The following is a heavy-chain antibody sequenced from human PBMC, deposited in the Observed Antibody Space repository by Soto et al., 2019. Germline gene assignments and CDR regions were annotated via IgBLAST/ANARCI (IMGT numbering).Heavy chain of an antibody. CDR3: ARGGRFAVADTDY. CDR1: GYSFTNYG. V-gene: IGHV1-18*01. Sequence: QVQLVQSGVEVKKPGASVKVSCKASGYSFTNYGITWVRQAPGQGLEWLGWISGYNGNTIYAQKFQGRVTMTTDTSTSTAYMDLRSLRHDDTAVDYCARGGRFAVADTDYWGQGTLLTVSS. J-gene: IGHJ4*02. D-gene: IGHD3-3*01. CDR2: ISGYNGNT.